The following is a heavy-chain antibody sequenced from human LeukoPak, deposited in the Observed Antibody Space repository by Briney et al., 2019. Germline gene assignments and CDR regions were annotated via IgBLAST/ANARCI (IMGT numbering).Heavy chain of an antibody. CDR2: IYFSGST. J-gene: IGHJ4*02. V-gene: IGHV4-39*01. CDR3: ARQNYYHDGSAPFPDF. D-gene: IGHD3-22*01. CDR1: GGSISSSSYY. Sequence: SETLSLTCIVSGGSISSSSYYWGWIRQPPGKGLEWIGNIYFSGSTYYNPSLKSRVTMSIDTSRNQFSLKLTSVTAADTAVYYCARQNYYHDGSAPFPDFWGQGTLVTVSS.